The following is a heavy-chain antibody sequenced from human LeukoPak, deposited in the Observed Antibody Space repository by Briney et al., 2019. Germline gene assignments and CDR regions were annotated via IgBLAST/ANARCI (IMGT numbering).Heavy chain of an antibody. CDR3: ARHRNWDFDY. V-gene: IGHV4-31*03. D-gene: IGHD7-27*01. Sequence: SETLSLTRTVSGGSISSGGYYWSWIRQHPGKGLEWIGYIYYSGSTYYNPSLKSRVTISVDTSKNQFSLKLSSVTAADTAVYYCARHRNWDFDYWGQGTLVTVSS. CDR1: GGSISSGGYY. CDR2: IYYSGST. J-gene: IGHJ4*02.